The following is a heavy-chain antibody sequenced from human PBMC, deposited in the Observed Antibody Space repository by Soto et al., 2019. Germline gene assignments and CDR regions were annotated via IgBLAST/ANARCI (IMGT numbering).Heavy chain of an antibody. CDR1: GGSISSYY. V-gene: IGHV4-59*08. CDR2: VYNDGST. D-gene: IGHD3-3*02. J-gene: IGHJ6*02. Sequence: QVQLQESGPGLVKSSETLSLTCTVSGGSISSYYWSWIRQPPGKGLEWIGYVYNDGSTNYNPSLKTRVTISVDTSKNQFSLKVNSVTAADTAVYYCARRIQSYHGLDVWGQGTTVTVSS. CDR3: ARRIQSYHGLDV.